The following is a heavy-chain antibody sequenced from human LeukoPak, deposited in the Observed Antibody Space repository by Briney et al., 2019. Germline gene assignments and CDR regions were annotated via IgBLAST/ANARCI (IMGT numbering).Heavy chain of an antibody. CDR1: GYTFTSYS. CDR3: ARAGYSGYDLYD. J-gene: IGHJ4*02. V-gene: IGHV5-51*01. CDR2: IYPGDSDT. Sequence: GEPRNISGKGSGYTFTSYSIAGVGRMPGKGLEWMGIIYPGDSDTRYSPSFQGQVTISADKSISTAYLQWSSLKASDTAMYYCARAGYSGYDLYDWGQGTLVTVSS. D-gene: IGHD5-12*01.